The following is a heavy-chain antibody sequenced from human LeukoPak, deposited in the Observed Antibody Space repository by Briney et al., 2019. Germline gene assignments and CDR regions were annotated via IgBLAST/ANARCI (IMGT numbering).Heavy chain of an antibody. CDR3: ATGNMVRGVIIGAVFDY. D-gene: IGHD3-10*01. CDR2: FDPEDGET. CDR1: GYTLTELS. Sequence: ASVKVSCKVSGYTLTELSMHWVRQAPGKGLEWMGGFDPEDGETIYAQKFQGRVTMTEDTSTDTAYMELSGLRSEDTAVYYCATGNMVRGVIIGAVFDYWGQGTLVTVSS. V-gene: IGHV1-24*01. J-gene: IGHJ4*02.